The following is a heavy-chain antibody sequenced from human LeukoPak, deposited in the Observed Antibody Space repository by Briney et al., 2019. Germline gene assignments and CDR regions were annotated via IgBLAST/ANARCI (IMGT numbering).Heavy chain of an antibody. CDR1: GFTFSSYA. CDR3: VQIPGGGY. J-gene: IGHJ4*02. V-gene: IGHV3-53*01. Sequence: PGWSLRLSCAASGFTFSSYAMHWVRQAPGRGLEWVSIIYSGGSTYYAGSVKGRFTISRDNSKNTLYLQMNSLRAEDTAVYYCVQIPGGGYWGQGTLVTVSS. CDR2: IYSGGST. D-gene: IGHD2-15*01.